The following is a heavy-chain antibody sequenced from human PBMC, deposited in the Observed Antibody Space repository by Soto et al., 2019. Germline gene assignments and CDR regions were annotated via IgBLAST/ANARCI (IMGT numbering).Heavy chain of an antibody. V-gene: IGHV4-34*01. CDR2: INHSGST. D-gene: IGHD4-4*01. CDR1: GGSFSGYY. Sequence: PPETLSLTCAVYGGSFSGYYWSWIRQPPGKGLEWIGEINHSGSTNYNPSLKSRVTISVDTSKNQFSLKLSSVTAADTAVYYCARELYSIRVYYYGMDVWGQGTTVTVSS. J-gene: IGHJ6*02. CDR3: ARELYSIRVYYYGMDV.